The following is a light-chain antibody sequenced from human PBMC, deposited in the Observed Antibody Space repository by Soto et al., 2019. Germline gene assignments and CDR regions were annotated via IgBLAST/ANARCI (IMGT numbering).Light chain of an antibody. Sequence: AIQMTQSPSSLAGSVGDRLTITCRASQDIGNDLGWYQQKPGKAPKLLIYAASSLQNGVSSRFSGSGSCTEFTNTISSLKPEDFATYYCQQVFNFPRAFGQGTKVDIK. J-gene: IGKJ1*01. CDR1: QDIGND. CDR2: AAS. V-gene: IGKV1-6*02. CDR3: QQVFNFPRA.